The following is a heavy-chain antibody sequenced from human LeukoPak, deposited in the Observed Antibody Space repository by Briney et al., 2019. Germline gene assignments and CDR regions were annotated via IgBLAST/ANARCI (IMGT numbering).Heavy chain of an antibody. CDR2: IIPIFGTA. D-gene: IGHD3-10*01. CDR1: GGTFSSYA. J-gene: IGHJ6*03. Sequence: PVKVSCKASGGTFSSYAISWVRQAPGQGLEWMGGIIPIFGTANYAQKFQGRVTITTDESTSTAYMELSSLRSEDTAVYYCARGLLWFGEAYYYMDVWGKGTTVTVSS. V-gene: IGHV1-69*05. CDR3: ARGLLWFGEAYYYMDV.